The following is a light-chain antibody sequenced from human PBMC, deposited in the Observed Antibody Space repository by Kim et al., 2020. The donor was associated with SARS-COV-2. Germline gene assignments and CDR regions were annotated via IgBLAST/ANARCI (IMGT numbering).Light chain of an antibody. CDR1: QSVLYSSNNKNY. J-gene: IGKJ1*01. Sequence: DIVMTQSPDSLAVSLGERATINCKSSQSVLYSSNNKNYFAWYQQKPGQPPKLLIYWASTRESGVPDRFSGSGSGTDFTLTISSLQAEDVAVYYCQQYNSTPPTFGQGTKVDSK. CDR2: WAS. V-gene: IGKV4-1*01. CDR3: QQYNSTPPT.